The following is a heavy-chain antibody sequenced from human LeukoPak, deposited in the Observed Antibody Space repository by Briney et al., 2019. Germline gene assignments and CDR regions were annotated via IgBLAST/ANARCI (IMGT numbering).Heavy chain of an antibody. CDR2: ISYDGSNK. D-gene: IGHD1-1*01. CDR3: ATGPGTITGYFDY. V-gene: IGHV3-30*03. CDR1: GFTFSSYG. Sequence: SGGSLRLSCAASGFTFSSYGMHWVRQPPGKGLEWVAVISYDGSNKYYADSVKGRFTISRDNSKNTLYLQMNSLRAEDTAVYYCATGPGTITGYFDYWGQGTLVTVSS. J-gene: IGHJ4*02.